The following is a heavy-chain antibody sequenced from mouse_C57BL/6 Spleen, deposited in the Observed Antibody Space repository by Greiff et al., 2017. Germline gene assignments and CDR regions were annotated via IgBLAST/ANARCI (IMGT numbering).Heavy chain of an antibody. CDR1: GFTFSSYA. J-gene: IGHJ3*01. Sequence: EVKLVESGGGLVKPGGSLKLPFSASGFTFSSYAMSWVPQTPEKRPVGVATISDGGSYTYYPDNVKGRFTISRDNAKNNLYLQMSHLKSEDTAMYYCARGPYDGIAYWGQGTLVTVSA. D-gene: IGHD2-3*01. CDR2: ISDGGSYT. V-gene: IGHV5-4*03. CDR3: ARGPYDGIAY.